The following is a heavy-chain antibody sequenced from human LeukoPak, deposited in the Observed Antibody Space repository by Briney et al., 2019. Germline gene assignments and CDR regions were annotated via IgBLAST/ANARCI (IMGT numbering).Heavy chain of an antibody. D-gene: IGHD3-9*01. V-gene: IGHV3-23*01. Sequence: GGSLRLSCAASGFTFSSYAMSWVRQAPGKGLEWVSAISGSGGSTYYADSVKGRFTISRDNSKNTLYLQMNSLRAEDTAVYYCAKDPIGYFDWLLLAYWGQGTLVTVSS. CDR2: ISGSGGST. CDR3: AKDPIGYFDWLLLAY. CDR1: GFTFSSYA. J-gene: IGHJ4*02.